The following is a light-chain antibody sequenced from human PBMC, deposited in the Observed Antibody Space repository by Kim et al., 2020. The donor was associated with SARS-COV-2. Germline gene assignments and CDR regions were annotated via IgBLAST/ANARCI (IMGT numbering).Light chain of an antibody. Sequence: VTISWHGALSNFCASYVVSWSQHLPETAPKLLIYDNGNRPSGVPDRFTGTKSGTSASLAITGLRAEDGGDYYCQSYDNSLSDYVFGTGTKVTVL. CDR3: QSYDNSLSDYV. J-gene: IGLJ1*01. CDR1: LSNFCASYV. CDR2: DNG. V-gene: IGLV1-40*01.